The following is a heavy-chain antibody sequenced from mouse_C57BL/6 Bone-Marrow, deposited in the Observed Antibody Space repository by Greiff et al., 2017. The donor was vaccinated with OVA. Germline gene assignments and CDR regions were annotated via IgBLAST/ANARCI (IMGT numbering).Heavy chain of an antibody. CDR3: ARRPYDYVDY. Sequence: DVMLVESGGDLVKPGGSLKLSCAASGFTFSSYGMSWVRQTPDKRLEWVATISSGGSYTYSPDSVKGRFTISRDNAKNTLYLQMSSLKSEDTAMYYCARRPYDYVDYWGQGTTLTVSS. CDR2: ISSGGSYT. CDR1: GFTFSSYG. J-gene: IGHJ2*01. D-gene: IGHD2-3*01. V-gene: IGHV5-6*02.